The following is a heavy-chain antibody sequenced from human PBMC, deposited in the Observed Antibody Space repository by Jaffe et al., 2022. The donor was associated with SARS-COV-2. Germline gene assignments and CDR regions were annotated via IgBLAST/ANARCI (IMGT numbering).Heavy chain of an antibody. Sequence: QVQLVQSGAEVKKPGASVKVSCKASGYTFTSYYMHWVRQAPGQGLEWMGIINPSGGSTSYAQKFQGRVTMTRDTSTSTVYMELSSLRSEDTAVYYCAREMATSGPVSNPDPLDYWGQGTLVTVSS. CDR2: INPSGGST. D-gene: IGHD5-12*01. J-gene: IGHJ4*02. V-gene: IGHV1-46*01. CDR1: GYTFTSYY. CDR3: AREMATSGPVSNPDPLDY.